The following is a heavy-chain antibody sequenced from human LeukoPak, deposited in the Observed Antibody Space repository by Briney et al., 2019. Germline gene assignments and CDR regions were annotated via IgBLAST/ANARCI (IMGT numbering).Heavy chain of an antibody. Sequence: SETLSLTCTVSGGSISTYYWSWIRQPPGKGLEWIGPVYYTGSTTYNPSLTSRVTISVDTSKNRYSLKLTSLTAADTAVYYCARQSGYFDYWGQGTLVTVSS. J-gene: IGHJ4*03. CDR3: ARQSGYFDY. V-gene: IGHV4-59*08. D-gene: IGHD3-3*01. CDR1: GGSISTYY. CDR2: VYYTGST.